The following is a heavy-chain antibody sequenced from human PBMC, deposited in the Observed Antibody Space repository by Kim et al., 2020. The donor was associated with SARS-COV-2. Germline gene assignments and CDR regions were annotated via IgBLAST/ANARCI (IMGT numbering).Heavy chain of an antibody. Sequence: GGSLRLSCAASGFTFGDYAMHWVRQAPGKGLXWVSGXSWNSGSIGYADSVKGRFXISRANXKNSLXLHMNSLIAXDTDLYYCAKDPLYSDFWXGYLPXYYSYYMDVWXXATTVTVSS. J-gene: IGHJ6*03. CDR3: AKDPLYSDFWXGYLPXYYSYYMDV. CDR2: XSWNSGSI. CDR1: GFTFGDYA. V-gene: IGHV3-9*01. D-gene: IGHD3-3*01.